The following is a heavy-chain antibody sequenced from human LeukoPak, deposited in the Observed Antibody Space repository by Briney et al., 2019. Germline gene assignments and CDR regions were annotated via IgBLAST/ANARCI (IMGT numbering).Heavy chain of an antibody. J-gene: IGHJ4*02. CDR2: IRYDGSNK. CDR3: AREGSGRYGHYFDY. D-gene: IGHD6-19*01. CDR1: GFTFSSYG. V-gene: IGHV3-30*02. Sequence: GGSLRLSCAASGFTFSSYGMHWVRQAPGKGLEWVAFIRYDGSNKYYADSVKGRFTISRDNSKNTLYLQMNSLRSDDTAVYYCAREGSGRYGHYFDYWGQGTLVTVSS.